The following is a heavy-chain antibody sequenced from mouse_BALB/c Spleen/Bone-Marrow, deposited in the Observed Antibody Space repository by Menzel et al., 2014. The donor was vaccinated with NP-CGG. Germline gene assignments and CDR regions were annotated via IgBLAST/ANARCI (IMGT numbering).Heavy chain of an antibody. V-gene: IGHV1-14*01. J-gene: IGHJ3*01. Sequence: EVQLQQSGPELVKPVASVKMSCKASGYTFTNYVTHWVKPKPGQGPEWIGYINPYNDGTKYNEKFKGKATLTSDKSSSTAYMDRSSLTSEDSAVYYCARVYYGYDGTSSWFAYWGQGTLVTVSA. CDR1: GYTFTNYV. CDR2: INPYNDGT. D-gene: IGHD2-2*01. CDR3: ARVYYGYDGTSSWFAY.